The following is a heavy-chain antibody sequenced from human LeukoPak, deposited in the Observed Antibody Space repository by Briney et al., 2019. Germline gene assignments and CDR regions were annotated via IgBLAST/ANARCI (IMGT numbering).Heavy chain of an antibody. CDR1: GFTFSSYA. CDR2: ISGSGGST. Sequence: GGSLRLSCAASGFTFSSYAMSWVRQAPGKGLEWVSVISGSGGSTHYTDPVKGRFTISRDNSKNTLYLQMNSLRAEDTAVYYCARGTQETTYYDYVWGVDAFDIWGQGTMVTVSS. J-gene: IGHJ3*02. V-gene: IGHV3-23*01. D-gene: IGHD3-16*01. CDR3: ARGTQETTYYDYVWGVDAFDI.